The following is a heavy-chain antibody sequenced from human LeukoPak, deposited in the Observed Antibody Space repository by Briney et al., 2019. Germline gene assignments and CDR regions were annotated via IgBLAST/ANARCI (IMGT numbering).Heavy chain of an antibody. V-gene: IGHV3-7*01. CDR1: GFTLNSFW. J-gene: IGHJ4*02. CDR2: IKQDGSEK. CDR3: ARASRGETTFL. D-gene: IGHD4-17*01. Sequence: GGSLRLSCAASGFTLNSFWMSWVRQAPGKGLEWVAAIKQDGSEKSYVGSVKGRFTISRDNAENSLYLQMNNLRAEDTAVYYCARASRGETTFLWGQGTLVTVSS.